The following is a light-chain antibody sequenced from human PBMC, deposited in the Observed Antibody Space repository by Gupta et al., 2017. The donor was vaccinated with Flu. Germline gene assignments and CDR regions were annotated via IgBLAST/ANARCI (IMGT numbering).Light chain of an antibody. V-gene: IGKV3-15*01. J-gene: IGKJ2*01. Sequence: EIVMTQSPATLSVSPGERATLSCRASQSVSSSFLAWYQQRPGQAPRLLIYDASTRATGIPARFSGSGSGTEFTLTISSLQSEDFAVYYCQQYDNWPLTFGQGTKLEIK. CDR1: QSVSSS. CDR3: QQYDNWPLT. CDR2: DAS.